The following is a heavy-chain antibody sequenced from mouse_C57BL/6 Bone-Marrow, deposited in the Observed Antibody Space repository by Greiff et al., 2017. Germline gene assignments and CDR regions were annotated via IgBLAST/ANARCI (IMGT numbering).Heavy chain of an antibody. D-gene: IGHD2-4*01. CDR2: ISSGGSYT. CDR1: GFTFSSYG. CDR3: ARRVGDYPWFAY. V-gene: IGHV5-6*01. Sequence: EVQGVESGGDLVKPGGSLKLSCAASGFTFSSYGMSWVRQTPDKRLEWVATISSGGSYTYYPDSVKGRFTISRDNAKNTLYLQMSSLKSEDTAMYYCARRVGDYPWFAYWGQGTLVTVSA. J-gene: IGHJ3*01.